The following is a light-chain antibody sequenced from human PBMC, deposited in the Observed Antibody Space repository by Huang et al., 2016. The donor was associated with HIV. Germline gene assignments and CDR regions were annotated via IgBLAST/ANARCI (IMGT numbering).Light chain of an antibody. CDR2: AAS. CDR3: QKYNTAPA. V-gene: IGKV1-27*01. CDR1: QGISNY. Sequence: DIQMTQSPSSLSASVGDRVTITCRASQGISNYLAWYQQKAGKVPKLLIYAASTLQSVVPSRFSGSESGPDFTLTISSLQPEDVATYYCQKYNTAPAFGPGTKVDIK. J-gene: IGKJ3*01.